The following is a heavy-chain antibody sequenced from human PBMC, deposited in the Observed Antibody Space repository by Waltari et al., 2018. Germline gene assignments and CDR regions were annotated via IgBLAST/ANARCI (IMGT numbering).Heavy chain of an antibody. V-gene: IGHV1-3*01. J-gene: IGHJ4*02. CDR1: GYTFTSYA. CDR2: INAGNGNT. CDR3: ARGGYSYGDLDY. D-gene: IGHD5-18*01. Sequence: QVQLVQSGAEVKKPGASVKVSCKASGYTFTSYAMHWVRQAPGQRLEWMGWINAGNGNTKYSQKFQGRVTITRDTSASTAYMELSSLRSEDTAGYYCARGGYSYGDLDYWGQGTLVTVSS.